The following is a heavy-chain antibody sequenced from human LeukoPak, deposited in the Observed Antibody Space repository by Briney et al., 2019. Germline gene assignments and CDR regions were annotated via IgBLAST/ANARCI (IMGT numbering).Heavy chain of an antibody. Sequence: GGSLRLSCAASGFTFSSYSMNWVRQAPGKGLEWVSSISSSSSYIYYADSVKGRFTISRDNAKNSLYLQMNSLRAEDTAVYYCARASNLPYSGSYYPSFFDYWGQGTLVTVSS. V-gene: IGHV3-21*01. CDR3: ARASNLPYSGSYYPSFFDY. J-gene: IGHJ4*02. CDR2: ISSSSSYI. CDR1: GFTFSSYS. D-gene: IGHD1-26*01.